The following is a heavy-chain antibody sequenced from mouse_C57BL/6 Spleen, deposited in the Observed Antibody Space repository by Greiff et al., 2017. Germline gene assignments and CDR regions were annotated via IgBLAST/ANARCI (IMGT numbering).Heavy chain of an antibody. V-gene: IGHV2-5*01. CDR1: GFSLTSYG. J-gene: IGHJ4*01. CDR3: ANYYGSSNYAMDY. D-gene: IGHD1-1*01. CDR2: IWRGGST. Sequence: VQLQQSGPGLVQPSQSLSITCTVSGFSLTSYGVHWVRQSPGKGLEWLGVIWRGGSTDYTAAFMSRLSITKNNSKSQVFFKMNSLQADDTAIYYCANYYGSSNYAMDYWGQGTSVTVSS.